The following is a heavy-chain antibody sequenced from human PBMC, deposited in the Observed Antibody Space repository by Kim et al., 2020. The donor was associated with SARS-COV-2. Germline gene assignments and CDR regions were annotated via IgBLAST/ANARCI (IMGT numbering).Heavy chain of an antibody. V-gene: IGHV3-23*01. D-gene: IGHD3-10*01. J-gene: IGHJ6*02. Sequence: GRFTISRDNSKNTLYLQMTSLRAEDTAVYYCAKAPYYYGSGSYYYYGMDVWGQGTTVTVSS. CDR3: AKAPYYYGSGSYYYYGMDV.